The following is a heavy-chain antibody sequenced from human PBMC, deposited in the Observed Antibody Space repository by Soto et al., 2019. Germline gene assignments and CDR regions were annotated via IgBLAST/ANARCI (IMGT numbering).Heavy chain of an antibody. CDR2: IYYSGST. J-gene: IGHJ4*02. Sequence: PSDTLSLTCTVSGGSISSYYWSWIRQPPGKGLEWIGYIYYSGSTNYNPSLKSRVTISVDTSKNQFSLKLSSVTAADTAVYYCAQTGGYSSSPWVYFDYWGQGTLVTVSS. D-gene: IGHD6-6*01. CDR3: AQTGGYSSSPWVYFDY. V-gene: IGHV4-59*01. CDR1: GGSISSYY.